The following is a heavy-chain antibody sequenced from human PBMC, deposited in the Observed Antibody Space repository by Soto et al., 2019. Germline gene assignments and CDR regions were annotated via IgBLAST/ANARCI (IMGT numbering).Heavy chain of an antibody. J-gene: IGHJ6*02. CDR1: GYSFTSYW. V-gene: IGHV5-10-1*01. CDR3: ARLGVVVPAAISNYYYYGMDV. D-gene: IGHD2-2*01. CDR2: IDPSDSYT. Sequence: GESLKISCKGSGYSFTSYWISWVRQMPGKGLEWMGRIDPSDSYTNYSPSFQGHVTISADKSISTAYLQWSSLKASDTAMYYCARLGVVVPAAISNYYYYGMDVWGQGTTVTSP.